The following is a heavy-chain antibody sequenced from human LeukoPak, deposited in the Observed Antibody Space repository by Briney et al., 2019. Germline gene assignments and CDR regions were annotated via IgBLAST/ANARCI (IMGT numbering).Heavy chain of an antibody. CDR2: IYPGDSDT. CDR1: GYSFTNYW. V-gene: IGHV5-51*01. Sequence: GVSLKISCKGSGYSFTNYWIGWVRQMPGKGLEWMGIIYPGDSDTRYSPSFQGQVTISTDKSISTAYLQWSSLKASDTAMYYCARSSVEVAAQIDYWGQGTLVTVSS. J-gene: IGHJ4*02. CDR3: ARSSVEVAAQIDY. D-gene: IGHD2-15*01.